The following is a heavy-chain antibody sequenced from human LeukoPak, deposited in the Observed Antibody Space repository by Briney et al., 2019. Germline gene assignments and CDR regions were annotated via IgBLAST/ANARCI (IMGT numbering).Heavy chain of an antibody. V-gene: IGHV1-24*01. D-gene: IGHD6-13*01. CDR1: GYTLTELS. J-gene: IGHJ5*02. CDR2: FDPEDGET. Sequence: ASVKVSCKVSGYTLTELSMHWVRQAPGKGLEWMGGFDPEDGETIYAQKFQGRVTMTEDTSTDTAYMELSSLRSEDTAVYYCATSPRQGGQLGFWFDPWGQGTLVTVPS. CDR3: ATSPRQGGQLGFWFDP.